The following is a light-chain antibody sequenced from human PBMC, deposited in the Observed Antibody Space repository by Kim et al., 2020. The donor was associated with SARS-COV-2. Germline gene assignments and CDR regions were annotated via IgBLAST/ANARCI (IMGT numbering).Light chain of an antibody. Sequence: LTQPPSVSKDLRQTATLTCTGNSNNVGDQGATWLQQHQGHPPKLLFYRNNNRPSGISERLSASRSGNTASLTIAGLQPEDEADYYCSAWDSSLSAWVFGGGTKLTVL. V-gene: IGLV10-54*01. CDR2: RNN. J-gene: IGLJ3*02. CDR3: SAWDSSLSAWV. CDR1: SNNVGDQG.